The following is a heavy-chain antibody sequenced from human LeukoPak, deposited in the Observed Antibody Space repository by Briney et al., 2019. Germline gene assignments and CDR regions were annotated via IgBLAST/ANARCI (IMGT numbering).Heavy chain of an antibody. CDR2: ISSSGSTI. CDR1: GFTFSDYY. Sequence: GGSLRLSCAASGFTFSDYYMSWIRQAPGKGLEWVSYISSSGSTIYYADSVKGRFTISRDNARNSLYLQMNGLRAEDTAVYYCARDSRFRLGELSLLNYWGQGTLVTVSS. J-gene: IGHJ4*02. V-gene: IGHV3-11*04. D-gene: IGHD3-16*02. CDR3: ARDSRFRLGELSLLNY.